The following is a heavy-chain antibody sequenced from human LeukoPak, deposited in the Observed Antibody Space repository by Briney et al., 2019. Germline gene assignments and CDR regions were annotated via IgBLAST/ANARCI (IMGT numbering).Heavy chain of an antibody. J-gene: IGHJ4*02. V-gene: IGHV1-46*01. CDR3: AREIGPRQLHLWGSAFDY. CDR2: INPCGAGT. D-gene: IGHD5-18*01. CDR1: GYTFTNYY. Sequence: ASVKVSFKASGYTFTNYYMHWVRQAPGQGVEGMGMINPCGAGTSYAKKFQGIPTMTRDTSTPTFHMDLSSLKSEDTAMYYCAREIGPRQLHLWGSAFDYWGQGTLVTVSS.